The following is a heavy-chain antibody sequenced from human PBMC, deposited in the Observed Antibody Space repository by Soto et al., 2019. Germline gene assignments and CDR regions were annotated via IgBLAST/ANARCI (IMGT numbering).Heavy chain of an antibody. V-gene: IGHV3-33*01. CDR3: ARESPTRNRPYSIFGVVTSGYFDY. Sequence: QVQLVESGGGVVQPGRSLRLSCAASGFTFSSYGMNWVRQAPGKGLEWVAVIWYDGSNKYYADSVKGRFTISRDNSKNTLYLQMNSLRAEDTAVYYCARESPTRNRPYSIFGVVTSGYFDYWGQGTLVTVSS. J-gene: IGHJ4*02. D-gene: IGHD3-3*01. CDR2: IWYDGSNK. CDR1: GFTFSSYG.